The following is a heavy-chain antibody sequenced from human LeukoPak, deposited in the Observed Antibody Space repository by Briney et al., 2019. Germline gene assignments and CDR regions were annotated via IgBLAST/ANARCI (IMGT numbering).Heavy chain of an antibody. CDR3: ARRGAQGGFDF. J-gene: IGHJ3*01. CDR1: GYTLTSYY. Sequence: GASVKVSCKASGYTLTSYYLHWVRQAPGQGLEWMGIINPSGGSTTYAQKFQGRGTMTRDASTSTVYMELSSLRSDDTAVYYCARRGAQGGFDFWGQGTMVTVSS. D-gene: IGHD3-10*01. CDR2: INPSGGST. V-gene: IGHV1-46*01.